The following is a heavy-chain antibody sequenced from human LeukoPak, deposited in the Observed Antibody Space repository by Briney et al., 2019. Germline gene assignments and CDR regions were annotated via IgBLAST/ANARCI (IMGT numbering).Heavy chain of an antibody. CDR1: GYSITSGYY. CDR2: IYHSGST. CDR3: TTTDWNALGF. Sequence: SETLSLTCTVSGYSITSGYYWGWIRQPPGKGLDWIGSIYHSGSTYYNPSLKSRVTISTDTSKNQFSLKLSSVTAADAAVYYCTTTDWNALGFWGQGTLVTVSS. D-gene: IGHD1-1*01. J-gene: IGHJ1*01. V-gene: IGHV4-38-2*02.